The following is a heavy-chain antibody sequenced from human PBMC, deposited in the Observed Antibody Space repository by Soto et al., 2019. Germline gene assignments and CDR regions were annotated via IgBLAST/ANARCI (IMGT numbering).Heavy chain of an antibody. Sequence: EVQLLESGGGLVQPGGSLRLSCAASGFTFSSYAMSWVRQAPGKGLEWGSSITGSGDRTYHADSVKGRFTIFRDNSKNTMWLQMDSLRAEDTAMYYCAKEASKVAGTTFYNWGQGTLVTVSS. CDR3: AKEASKVAGTTFYN. J-gene: IGHJ4*02. CDR2: ITGSGDRT. CDR1: GFTFSSYA. D-gene: IGHD1-7*01. V-gene: IGHV3-23*01.